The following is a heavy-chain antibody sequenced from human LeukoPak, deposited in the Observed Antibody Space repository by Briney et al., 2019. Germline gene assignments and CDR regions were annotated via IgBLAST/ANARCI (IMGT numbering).Heavy chain of an antibody. CDR1: VFSFSNNG. V-gene: IGHV3-23*01. CDR3: AKVRSRYSSLRKWFGEFGDAFDI. J-gene: IGHJ3*02. Sequence: PGGSLRLSCAASVFSFSNNGMSWVRQAPGKGLEWVSAISGSGDSTYYADSVKGRFTISRDNSKNTLYLQMNSLRVEDTAVYYCAKVRSRYSSLRKWFGEFGDAFDIWGQGTGVTVSS. D-gene: IGHD3-10*01. CDR2: ISGSGDST.